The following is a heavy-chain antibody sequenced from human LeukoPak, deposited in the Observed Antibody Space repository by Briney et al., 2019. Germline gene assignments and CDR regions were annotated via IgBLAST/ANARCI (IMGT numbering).Heavy chain of an antibody. J-gene: IGHJ5*02. CDR1: GGSISSYY. D-gene: IGHD3-10*01. Sequence: SETLSLTCTVSGGSISSYYWSWIRQPAGGGLEWIGRIYTSGTANYNPSLEGRVTMSVDRSRKQFSLKLNSVTAADTAVYYCARVSESGSYFWFDPWGQGTLVTVSS. CDR3: ARVSESGSYFWFDP. CDR2: IYTSGTA. V-gene: IGHV4-4*07.